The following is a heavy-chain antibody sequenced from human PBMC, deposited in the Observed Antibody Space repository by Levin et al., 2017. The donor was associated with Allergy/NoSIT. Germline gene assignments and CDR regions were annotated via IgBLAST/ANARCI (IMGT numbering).Heavy chain of an antibody. V-gene: IGHV1-69*13. CDR3: ATSPYYYDSRGYAFDI. Sequence: SVKVSCKASGGTFSSYAISWVRQAPGQGLEWMGGIIPIFGTANYAQKFQGRVTITADESTSTAYMELSSLRSEDTAVYYCATSPYYYDSRGYAFDIWGQGTMVTVSS. D-gene: IGHD3-22*01. CDR2: IIPIFGTA. J-gene: IGHJ3*02. CDR1: GGTFSSYA.